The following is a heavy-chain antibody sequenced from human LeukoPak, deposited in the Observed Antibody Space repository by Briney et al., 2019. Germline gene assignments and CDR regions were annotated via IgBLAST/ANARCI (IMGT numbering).Heavy chain of an antibody. J-gene: IGHJ6*02. V-gene: IGHV3-11*05. CDR1: GLTFSDYY. CDR2: ISSSSYT. Sequence: GGSLRLSCAASGLTFSDYYMSWIRQAPGKGLEWVSYISSSSYTNYADSVKGRFTISRDNAKNSLYLQMNSLRAEDTAVYYCARGYDYVWGSYRSNYYYYYGMDVWGQGTTVTVSS. D-gene: IGHD3-16*02. CDR3: ARGYDYVWGSYRSNYYYYYGMDV.